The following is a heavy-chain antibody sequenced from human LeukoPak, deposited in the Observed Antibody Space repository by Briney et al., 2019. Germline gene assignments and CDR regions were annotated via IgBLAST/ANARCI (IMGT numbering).Heavy chain of an antibody. CDR3: AKGQDTYGHPFDY. Sequence: PGGSLRLSCEASGFTFSPYAMTWVRHALGKGLEWVSSLSGSGASAYYADSVKGRFIISRDNSKNTLYLQMNSLRAEDTAVYYCAKGQDTYGHPFDYWGQGTLVTVSS. J-gene: IGHJ4*02. CDR2: LSGSGASA. D-gene: IGHD5-18*01. CDR1: GFTFSPYA. V-gene: IGHV3-23*01.